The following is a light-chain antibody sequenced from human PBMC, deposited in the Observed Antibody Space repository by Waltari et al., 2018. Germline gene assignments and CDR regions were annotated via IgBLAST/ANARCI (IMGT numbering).Light chain of an antibody. CDR2: AAF. Sequence: DIQMTQSPSSLSASVGDRVTIACRASQVINNYLAWFQQKPGKAPKPLIYAAFHWRSGVPSRLSGSGSGTDFTLTISSLQIEDLAIYYCQQYSTNPPTFGQGTRLEI. J-gene: IGKJ5*01. V-gene: IGKV1-16*01. CDR1: QVINNY. CDR3: QQYSTNPPT.